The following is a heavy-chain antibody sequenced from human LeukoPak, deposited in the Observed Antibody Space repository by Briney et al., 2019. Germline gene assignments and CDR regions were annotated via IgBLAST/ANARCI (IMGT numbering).Heavy chain of an antibody. CDR2: INHSGSA. CDR1: GGSFSGYY. V-gene: IGHV4-34*01. D-gene: IGHD2-15*01. J-gene: IGHJ4*02. Sequence: SETLSLTCAVYGGSFSGYYWSWIRQPPGRGLEWIGEINHSGSANYNPSLKSRVTISVDTSKNQFSLKLSSVTAADTAVYYCAREGVVGAYGHFDYWGQGTLVTVSS. CDR3: AREGVVGAYGHFDY.